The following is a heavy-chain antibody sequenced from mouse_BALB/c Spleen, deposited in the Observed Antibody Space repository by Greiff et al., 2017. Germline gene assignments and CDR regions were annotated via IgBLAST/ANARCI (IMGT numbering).Heavy chain of an antibody. CDR1: GYSFTSYW. CDR2: IYPGNSDT. CDR3: TNLYGNYAWFAY. V-gene: IGHV1-5*01. D-gene: IGHD2-1*01. J-gene: IGHJ3*01. Sequence: EVQLQQSGTVLARPGASVKMSCKASGYSFTSYWMHWVKQRPGQGLEWIGAIYPGNSDTSYNQKFKGKAKLTAVTSASTAYMELSSLTNEDSAVYYCTNLYGNYAWFAYWGQGTLVTVSA.